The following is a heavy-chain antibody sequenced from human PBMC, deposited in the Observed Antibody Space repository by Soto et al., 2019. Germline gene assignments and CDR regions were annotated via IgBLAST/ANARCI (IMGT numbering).Heavy chain of an antibody. CDR3: VMDFSGYTSL. CDR2: IIPILNKT. CDR1: GGPFNNFI. J-gene: IGHJ4*02. V-gene: IGHV1-69*02. D-gene: IGHD3-3*01. Sequence: QVLLEQSGSVVKRPGSSVTVSCKASGGPFNNFIFTWVRQAPGQGLEWMGRIIPILNKTNYTMTFRGSVAITADTPARTSSLELTGLRLDDTSIYYCVMDFSGYTSLWGQGTLVSVTS.